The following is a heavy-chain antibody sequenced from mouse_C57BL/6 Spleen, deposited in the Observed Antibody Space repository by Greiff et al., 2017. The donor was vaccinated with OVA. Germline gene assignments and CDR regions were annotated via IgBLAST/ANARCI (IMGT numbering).Heavy chain of an antibody. CDR1: GYTFTSYD. Sequence: QVQLQQSGPELVKPGASVKLSCKASGYTFTSYDINWVKQRPGQGLEWIGWIYPRDGSTKYNEKFKGKATLTVDTSSSTAYMELHSLTSEDSAVYFCARSSAYYSNYVYYFDYWGQGTTLTVSS. CDR3: ARSSAYYSNYVYYFDY. CDR2: IYPRDGST. V-gene: IGHV1-85*01. J-gene: IGHJ2*01. D-gene: IGHD2-5*01.